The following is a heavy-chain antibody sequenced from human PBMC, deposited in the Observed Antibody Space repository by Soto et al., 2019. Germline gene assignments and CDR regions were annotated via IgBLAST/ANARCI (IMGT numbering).Heavy chain of an antibody. CDR2: ISSTYI. CDR3: ARDSSGPPDY. V-gene: IGHV3-21*01. CDR1: GFIFSSYS. D-gene: IGHD6-19*01. J-gene: IGHJ4*02. Sequence: GGSLRLSCAASGFIFSSYSMNWVRQAPGKGLEWVSSISSTYIYYADSVKGRLTSSRDNAKKLLYLQMNSLRTEDTAVYYCARDSSGPPDYWGRGTMVTVYS.